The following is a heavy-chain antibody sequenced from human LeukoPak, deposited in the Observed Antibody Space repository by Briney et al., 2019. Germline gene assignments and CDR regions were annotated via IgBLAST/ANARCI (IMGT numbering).Heavy chain of an antibody. V-gene: IGHV3-7*01. CDR2: INRDGSVR. J-gene: IGHJ3*02. CDR1: GFRFGSYW. CDR3: ARDLSPADSGKYFDAFDI. Sequence: GGSLRLSCVGSGFRFGSYWMTWVRQAPGKGLEWVANINRDGSVRNYVDSVKGRLTISRDNAQNSVFLQTNSLRAEDTAVYYCARDLSPADSGKYFDAFDIWGQGTKVTVSS. D-gene: IGHD1-26*01.